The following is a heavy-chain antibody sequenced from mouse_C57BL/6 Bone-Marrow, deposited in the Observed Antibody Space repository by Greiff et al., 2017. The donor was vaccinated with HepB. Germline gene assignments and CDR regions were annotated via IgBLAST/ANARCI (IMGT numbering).Heavy chain of an antibody. V-gene: IGHV2-5*01. CDR2: IWRGGST. J-gene: IGHJ3*01. CDR3: AKSLMVTTKGFAY. Sequence: QVQLKESGPGLVQPSQSLSITCTVSGFSLTSYGVHWVRQSPGKGLEWLGVIWRGGSTDYNAAFMSRLSITKDNSKSQVFFKMNSLQADDTAIYYCAKSLMVTTKGFAYWGQGTLVTVSA. D-gene: IGHD2-2*01. CDR1: GFSLTSYG.